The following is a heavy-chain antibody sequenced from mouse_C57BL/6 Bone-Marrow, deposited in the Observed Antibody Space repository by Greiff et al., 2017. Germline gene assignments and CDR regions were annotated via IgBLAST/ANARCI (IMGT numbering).Heavy chain of an antibody. J-gene: IGHJ3*01. CDR3: TRCYDYGGSWFAY. CDR2: IDPETGGT. Sequence: VQLQESGAELVRPGASVTLSCKASGYTFTDYEMHWVKQTPVHGLEWIGAIDPETGGTAYNQKFKGKAILTADKSSSTAYMELRSLTSEYSAVYYCTRCYDYGGSWFAYWGQGTLVTVSA. D-gene: IGHD2-4*01. V-gene: IGHV1-15*01. CDR1: GYTFTDYE.